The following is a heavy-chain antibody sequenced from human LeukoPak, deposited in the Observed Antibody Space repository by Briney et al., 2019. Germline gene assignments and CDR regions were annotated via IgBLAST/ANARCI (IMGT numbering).Heavy chain of an antibody. Sequence: GGSLRLSCAASGFTFSTYSMNWVRQAPGKGLEWVSYISSSSSTIYYADSVKGRFTISRDNAKNSLYLQMNSLRAEDTAVYYCARGSTYYDSSGQVPFDYWGQGTLVTVPS. CDR2: ISSSSSTI. D-gene: IGHD3-22*01. CDR1: GFTFSTYS. V-gene: IGHV3-48*01. J-gene: IGHJ4*02. CDR3: ARGSTYYDSSGQVPFDY.